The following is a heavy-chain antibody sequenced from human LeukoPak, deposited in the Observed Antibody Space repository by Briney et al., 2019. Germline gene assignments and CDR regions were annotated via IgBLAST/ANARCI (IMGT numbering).Heavy chain of an antibody. Sequence: GGSLRLSCAASGFTFSDYSMNWVRQAPGKGLEWVSSISSSSSYIFYADSVRGRFSISRDNSKNTLYLQMNSLRAEDTAVYYCAKELMVRGVIISSYYFDYWGQGTLVTVSS. V-gene: IGHV3-21*04. CDR3: AKELMVRGVIISSYYFDY. J-gene: IGHJ4*02. D-gene: IGHD3-10*01. CDR1: GFTFSDYS. CDR2: ISSSSSYI.